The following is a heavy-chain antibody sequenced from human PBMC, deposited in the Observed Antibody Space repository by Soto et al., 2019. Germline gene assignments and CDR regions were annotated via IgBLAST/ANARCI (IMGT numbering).Heavy chain of an antibody. Sequence: ASVKVSCKVSGYTLTELSMHWVRQAPGKGLEWMGGFDPEDGEAIYAQKFQGRVTMTEDTSTDTAYMELSSLRSEDTAVYYCATSPPVGATTDAFDIWGQGTMVTVSS. D-gene: IGHD1-26*01. J-gene: IGHJ3*02. CDR2: FDPEDGEA. CDR3: ATSPPVGATTDAFDI. CDR1: GYTLTELS. V-gene: IGHV1-24*01.